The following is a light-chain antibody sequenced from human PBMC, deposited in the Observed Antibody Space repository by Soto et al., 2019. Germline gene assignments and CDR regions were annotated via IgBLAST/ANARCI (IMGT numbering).Light chain of an antibody. J-gene: IGKJ1*01. CDR3: QQYRSSPRT. CDR2: GAS. V-gene: IGKV3-20*01. CDR1: QSVSSSY. Sequence: EIVLTQSPGTLSLSPGERATLSCRASQSVSSSYLAWYQQKPGQAPRLLIYGASSRATGIPDRFSGSGSETDFTLIISSLEPEDFAVYYCQQYRSSPRTFGQGTKVEIK.